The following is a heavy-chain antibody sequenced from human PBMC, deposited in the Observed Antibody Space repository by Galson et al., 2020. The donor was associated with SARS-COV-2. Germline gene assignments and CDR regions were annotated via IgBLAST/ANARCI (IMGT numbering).Heavy chain of an antibody. V-gene: IGHV2-70*01. Sequence: SGPTLVNPTQTLTLTCTFSGFSLSTSGMCVSWIRQPPGKALEWLALIDWDDDKYYSTSLKTRLTISKDTSKNQVVLTMTNMDPVYTATYYCAGNYAILYTLFYDYGMDVWGQGTTVTIAS. D-gene: IGHD2-2*01. CDR3: AGNYAILYTLFYDYGMDV. J-gene: IGHJ6*02. CDR1: GFSLSTSGMC. CDR2: IDWDDDK.